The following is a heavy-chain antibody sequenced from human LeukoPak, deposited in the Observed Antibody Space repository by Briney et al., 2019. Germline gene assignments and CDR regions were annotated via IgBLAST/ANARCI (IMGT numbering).Heavy chain of an antibody. D-gene: IGHD4/OR15-4a*01. J-gene: IGHJ4*02. CDR2: IAISGDTT. CDR3: AKDRTTM. V-gene: IGHV3-23*01. Sequence: PGGSLRLSCAASGFTFSSYPLSWVRQAPGKGLEWVSAIAISGDTTYYADSVKGRFTISRDNSKSTLYLQMNSLRAEDTAIYYCAKDRTTMWGQGTLVTVSS. CDR1: GFTFSSYP.